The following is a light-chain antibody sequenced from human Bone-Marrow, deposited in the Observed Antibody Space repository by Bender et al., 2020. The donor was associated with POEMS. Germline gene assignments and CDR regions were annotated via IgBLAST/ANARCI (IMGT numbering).Light chain of an antibody. CDR3: QSYDNSLSGWV. Sequence: QSVLTQPPSASGTPGQRVTFSCTGSSSNTGSGYDINWYQHLLGLAPNRLMHGYNNRPSGVPDRFSGSKSGNTASLTISGLQPGDKCDYYCQSYDNSLSGWVFGGGTKLTVL. CDR2: GYN. J-gene: IGLJ3*02. CDR1: SSNTGSGYD. V-gene: IGLV1-40*01.